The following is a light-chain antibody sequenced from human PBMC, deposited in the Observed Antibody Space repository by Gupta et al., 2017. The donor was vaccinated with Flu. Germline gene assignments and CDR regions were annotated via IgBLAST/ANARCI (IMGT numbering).Light chain of an antibody. CDR1: QIISNY. CDR2: DAS. V-gene: IGKV3-11*01. J-gene: IGKJ4*01. CDR3: QQRDNWPPIT. Sequence: EMVLTQSPATWPSSPGERATLSCRASQIISNYLAWYQQKPGQPPRLLIYDASSRHTDIPARFSGSGYGTDLTLTISSREPEDFAVYYCQQRDNWPPITFGGGTKVEI.